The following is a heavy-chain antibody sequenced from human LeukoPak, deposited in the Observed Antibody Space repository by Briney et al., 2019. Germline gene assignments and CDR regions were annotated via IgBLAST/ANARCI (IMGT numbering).Heavy chain of an antibody. Sequence: GGSLRLSCAASGFTFSSHGMHWVRQAPGKGLEWVAVISYDGSNKYYADSVKGRFTISRDNSKNTLYLQMNSLRAEDTAVYYCAKDLCAFDIWGQGTMVTVSS. CDR2: ISYDGSNK. CDR3: AKDLCAFDI. V-gene: IGHV3-30*18. CDR1: GFTFSSHG. J-gene: IGHJ3*02.